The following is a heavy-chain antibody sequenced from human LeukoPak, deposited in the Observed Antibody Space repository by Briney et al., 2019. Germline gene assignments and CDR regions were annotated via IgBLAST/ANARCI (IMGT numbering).Heavy chain of an antibody. V-gene: IGHV4-59*12. CDR3: ARGSSSSWYLDWFDP. CDR2: IYYSGST. J-gene: IGHJ5*02. CDR1: GGSISSYY. D-gene: IGHD6-13*01. Sequence: SETLSLTCTVSGGSISSYYWSWIRQPPGKGLEWIGYIYYSGSTNYNPSLKSRVTMSVDTSKNQFSLKLSSVTAADTAVYYCARGSSSSWYLDWFDPWGQGTLVTVSS.